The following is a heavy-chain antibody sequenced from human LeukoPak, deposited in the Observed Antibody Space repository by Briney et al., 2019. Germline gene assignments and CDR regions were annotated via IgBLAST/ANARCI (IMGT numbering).Heavy chain of an antibody. V-gene: IGHV3-7*01. CDR1: GFTLSSYW. CDR2: IKQDGSEK. CDR3: ARGSIVAPNFDF. Sequence: GGSLRLSCAASGFTLSSYWMSWVRQVPGKGLEWVANIKQDGSEKDYVDSVKGRFTISRDNAKNSLYLQMNSLRPEDTAVYYCARGSIVAPNFDFWGQGTLVTVSS. J-gene: IGHJ4*02. D-gene: IGHD6-13*01.